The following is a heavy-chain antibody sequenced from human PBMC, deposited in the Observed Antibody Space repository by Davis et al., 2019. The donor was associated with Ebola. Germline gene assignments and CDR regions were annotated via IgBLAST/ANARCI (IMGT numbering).Heavy chain of an antibody. Sequence: GESLKISCAASGFTFSDYYMSWIRQAPGKGLEWVSYISSSSSYTNYADSVKGRFTISRDNAKNSLYLQMNSLRAEDTAVYYCARGQNWFDPWGQGTLVTVSS. V-gene: IGHV3-11*06. CDR3: ARGQNWFDP. CDR2: ISSSSSYT. J-gene: IGHJ5*02. CDR1: GFTFSDYY.